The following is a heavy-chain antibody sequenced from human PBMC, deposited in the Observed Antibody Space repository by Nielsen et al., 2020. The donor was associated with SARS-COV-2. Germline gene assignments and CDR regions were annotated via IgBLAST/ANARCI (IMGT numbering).Heavy chain of an antibody. V-gene: IGHV3-30*18. Sequence: GESLKISCAASGFTFRSYAMHWVRQAPGKGLEWVAVISYDGNNKYYADSVKGRFTISRDNSKNTLYLQMNSLRAEDTAVYYCAKDASSSWDDFYYMDVWGKGTTVTVSS. CDR3: AKDASSSWDDFYYMDV. CDR2: ISYDGNNK. D-gene: IGHD6-13*01. CDR1: GFTFRSYA. J-gene: IGHJ6*03.